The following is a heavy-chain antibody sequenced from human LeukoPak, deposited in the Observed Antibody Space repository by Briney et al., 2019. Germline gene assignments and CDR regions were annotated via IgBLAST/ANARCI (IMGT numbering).Heavy chain of an antibody. D-gene: IGHD6-19*01. Sequence: SETLSLTCTVSGGSISSYYWSWIRQPPGKGLEWIGSIYYSGSTSYNPSLKSRVTITVDTSKNQFSLKLSSVTAADTAVYYCARGGYSSPSRFDPWGQGTLVTVSS. CDR2: IYYSGST. CDR1: GGSISSYY. J-gene: IGHJ5*02. V-gene: IGHV4-59*01. CDR3: ARGGYSSPSRFDP.